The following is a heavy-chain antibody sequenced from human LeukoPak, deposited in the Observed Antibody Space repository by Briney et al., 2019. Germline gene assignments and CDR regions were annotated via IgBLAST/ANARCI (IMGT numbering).Heavy chain of an antibody. J-gene: IGHJ4*02. CDR1: GFIFSGYW. CDR3: AMETESGSYYRQYDY. Sequence: PGGSLRLSCAASGFIFSGYWMSWVRQAPGKGLEWVANIRQAGSETYYVDSVKGRFTISRDNAKNSLYLQMNSLGAEDTAVYYCAMETESGSYYRQYDYWGQGTLVTVSS. V-gene: IGHV3-7*03. CDR2: IRQAGSET. D-gene: IGHD1-26*01.